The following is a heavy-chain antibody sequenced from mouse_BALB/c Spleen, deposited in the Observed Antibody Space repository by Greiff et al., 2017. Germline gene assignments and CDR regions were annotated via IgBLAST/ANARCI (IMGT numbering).Heavy chain of an antibody. J-gene: IGHJ3*01. V-gene: IGHV1S16*01. Sequence: VKLQQSGAELVKPGASVKLSCKASGYTFTSYYMYWVKQRPGQGLEWIGEINPSNGGTNFNEKFKSKATLTVDKSSSTAYMQLSSLTSEDSAVYYCTSWAYWGQGTLVTVSA. CDR1: GYTFTSYY. CDR2: INPSNGGT. CDR3: TSWAY.